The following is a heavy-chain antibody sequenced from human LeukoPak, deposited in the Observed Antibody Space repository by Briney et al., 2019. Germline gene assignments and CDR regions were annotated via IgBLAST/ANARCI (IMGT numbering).Heavy chain of an antibody. CDR1: GGTFSSYA. V-gene: IGHV1-69*13. J-gene: IGHJ5*02. CDR3: AREPVGYCSGGSCYSGSFDWFDP. D-gene: IGHD2-15*01. CDR2: IIPIFGTA. Sequence: ASVKVSCKASGGTFSSYAISWVRQAPGQGLEWMGGIIPIFGTANYAQKFQGRVTITADESTSTAYMELSSLRSEDTAVYYCAREPVGYCSGGSCYSGSFDWFDPWGQGTLVTVSS.